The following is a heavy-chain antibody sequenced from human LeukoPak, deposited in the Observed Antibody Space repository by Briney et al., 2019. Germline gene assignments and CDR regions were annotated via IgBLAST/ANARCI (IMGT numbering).Heavy chain of an antibody. CDR3: ARGGSSGRSNY. CDR1: GYTFTDYY. D-gene: IGHD6-19*01. CDR2: INPNIGGT. Sequence: ASVKVSCTASGYTFTDYYIHWVRQAPGQGLEWMGRINPNIGGTNYAQKFQGRVTMTRDTSITTAYMELRRLRSDDTAVYYCARGGSSGRSNYWGQGTLVTVSS. J-gene: IGHJ4*02. V-gene: IGHV1-2*06.